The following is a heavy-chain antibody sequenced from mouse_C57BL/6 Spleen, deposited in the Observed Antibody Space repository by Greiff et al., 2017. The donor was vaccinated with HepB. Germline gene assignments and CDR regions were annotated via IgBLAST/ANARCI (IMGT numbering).Heavy chain of an antibody. CDR3: ARRGNYGNWYFDV. CDR2: IYPGDGDT. D-gene: IGHD2-1*01. V-gene: IGHV1-82*01. Sequence: VKLVESGPELVKPGASVKISCKASGYAFSSSWMNWVKQRPGKGLEWIGRIYPGDGDTNYNGKFKGKATLTADKSSSTAYMQLSSLTSEDSAVYFCARRGNYGNWYFDVWGTGTTVTVSS. CDR1: GYAFSSSW. J-gene: IGHJ1*03.